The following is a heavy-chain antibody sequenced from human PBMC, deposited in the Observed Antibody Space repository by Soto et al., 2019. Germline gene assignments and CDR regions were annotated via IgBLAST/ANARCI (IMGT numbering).Heavy chain of an antibody. D-gene: IGHD5-12*01. CDR1: GSTITSEA. J-gene: IGHJ5*02. CDR3: PRDFNSGYSGYAPGSWFDP. Sequence: PVKASCKAPGSTITSEAMHWVCHATEQKIAWMGWTNVGNDNTKYSQKFQGRVTMTMDTSTSTVYMELSSLRSEDTAVYYCPRDFNSGYSGYAPGSWFDPWGQGTLVTVSS. V-gene: IGHV1-3*01. CDR2: TNVGNDNT.